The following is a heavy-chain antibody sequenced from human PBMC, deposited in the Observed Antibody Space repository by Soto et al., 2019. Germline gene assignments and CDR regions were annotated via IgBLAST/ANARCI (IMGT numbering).Heavy chain of an antibody. CDR2: IYYSGST. CDR1: GGSISSGGYY. D-gene: IGHD2-21*02. V-gene: IGHV4-31*03. J-gene: IGHJ4*02. CDR3: AREGDPYCGGDCYYFDY. Sequence: QVQLQESGPGLVKPSQTLSLTCTVSGGSISSGGYYWSWIRQHPGKGLEWIGYIYYSGSTYYNPSLKSRVTISVDTSKNQFSLKLSSVTVADTAVYYCAREGDPYCGGDCYYFDYWGQGTLVTVSS.